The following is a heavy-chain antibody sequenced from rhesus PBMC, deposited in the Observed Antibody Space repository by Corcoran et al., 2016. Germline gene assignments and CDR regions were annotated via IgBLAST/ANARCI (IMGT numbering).Heavy chain of an antibody. CDR1: GGSISSSNW. CDR2: ISGSGGRT. D-gene: IGHD5-42*01. CDR3: ARRWGSGHFDY. V-gene: IGHV4-93*01. J-gene: IGHJ4*01. Sequence: AVVKPSETLSLTCAVSGGSISSSNWWSWIRQSPGQGLEWIGGISGSGGRTEYNPSLKSRVTITRETTKNQVSLKLSSVTAADTAVYYGARRWGSGHFDYWGQGVLVTVSS.